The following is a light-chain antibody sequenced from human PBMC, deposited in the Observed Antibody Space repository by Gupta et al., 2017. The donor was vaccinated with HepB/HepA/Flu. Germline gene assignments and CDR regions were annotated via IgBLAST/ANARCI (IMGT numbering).Light chain of an antibody. Sequence: ELVLTQSPGTLSLSPGEGATLSCGASQSIGRNYIAWYQHRPGQSPRLLIYRASTRATGIPDRFSGSGSGTDFTLTITRLEPDDSAVYYCQQYAASPLTFGRGTKVEIK. CDR1: QSIGRNY. J-gene: IGKJ1*01. V-gene: IGKV3-20*01. CDR3: QQYAASPLT. CDR2: RAS.